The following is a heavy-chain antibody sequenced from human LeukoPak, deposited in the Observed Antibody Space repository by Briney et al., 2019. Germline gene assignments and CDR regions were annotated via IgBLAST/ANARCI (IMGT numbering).Heavy chain of an antibody. D-gene: IGHD4-17*01. J-gene: IGHJ5*02. V-gene: IGHV3-15*04. CDR1: QFTFSTYW. CDR2: IDSTPDGGAT. Sequence: GGSLRLSCAASQFTFSTYWMSWVRQAPGKGLEWVGRIDSTPDGGATEYAAPVKGRFTISRDDSKDTVYLQMNSLKADDTAVYYCNAGDVFDYGTGSPLDAWGQGTLVTVSS. CDR3: NAGDVFDYGTGSPLDA.